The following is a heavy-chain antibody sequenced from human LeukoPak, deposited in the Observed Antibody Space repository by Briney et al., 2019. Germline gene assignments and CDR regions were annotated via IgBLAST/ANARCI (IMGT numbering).Heavy chain of an antibody. Sequence: PSETLSLTCTVSGGSISSYYWSWIRQPPGKGLEWIGYIYYSGSTNYNPSLKSRVTISVDTSKNQFSLKPSSVTAADTAVYYCARHEYSGSYYGLSWFDPWGQGTLVTVSS. CDR3: ARHEYSGSYYGLSWFDP. J-gene: IGHJ5*02. CDR2: IYYSGST. CDR1: GGSISSYY. D-gene: IGHD1-26*01. V-gene: IGHV4-59*01.